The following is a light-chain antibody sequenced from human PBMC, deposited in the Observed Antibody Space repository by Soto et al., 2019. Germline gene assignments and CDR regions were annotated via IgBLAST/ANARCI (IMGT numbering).Light chain of an antibody. CDR3: QQYNSYST. CDR1: QSIDSW. J-gene: IGKJ2*01. V-gene: IGKV1-5*03. CDR2: KAS. Sequence: DIQMTQSPSTLSASLGDRVTITCRASQSIDSWLAWYQQKPGKAPKLLIYKASSLESGVPSRFSGRGSGTEFPLTISSLQPDDRATYYGQQYNSYSTFGRGTKLEIK.